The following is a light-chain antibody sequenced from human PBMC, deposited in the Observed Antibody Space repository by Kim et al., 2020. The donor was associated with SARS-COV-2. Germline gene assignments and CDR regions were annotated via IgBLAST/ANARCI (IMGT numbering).Light chain of an antibody. CDR3: SSYTSSSTLV. CDR1: GSDVGGYNY. V-gene: IGLV2-14*03. J-gene: IGLJ2*01. CDR2: DVS. Sequence: GQSFTISCTGTGSDVGGYNYVSWYQQHPGKAPKLMIYDVSNRPSGVSNRFSGSKSGNTASLTISGLQAEDEADYYCSSYTSSSTLVFGGGTQLTVL.